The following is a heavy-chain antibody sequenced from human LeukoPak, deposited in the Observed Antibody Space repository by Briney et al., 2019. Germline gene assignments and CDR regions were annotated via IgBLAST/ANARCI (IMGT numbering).Heavy chain of an antibody. CDR1: GGSFSGYY. CDR2: INHSGST. CDR3: ARWAPRYCSSTSCRENYYYYYMDV. V-gene: IGHV4-34*01. Sequence: SETLSLTCAVYGGSFSGYYWSWIRQPPGKGLEWIGEINHSGSTNYNPSLKSRVTISVDTSKNQFSLKLSSVTAADTPVYYCARWAPRYCSSTSCRENYYYYYMDVWGKGTTVTVSS. D-gene: IGHD2-2*01. J-gene: IGHJ6*03.